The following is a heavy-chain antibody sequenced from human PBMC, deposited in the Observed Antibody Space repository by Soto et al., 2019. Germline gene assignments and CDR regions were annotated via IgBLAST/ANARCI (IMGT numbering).Heavy chain of an antibody. CDR3: AKVPGWAARQPYVDY. CDR1: GFTFSNYA. J-gene: IGHJ4*02. CDR2: IGGSGATT. V-gene: IGHV3-23*01. D-gene: IGHD6-6*01. Sequence: EVQLLESGGGLVQPGGSLRLSCAASGFTFSNYAMSWVRQAPGKGLEWVSSIGGSGATTYYADSVRGRFTISRDNAKKKVYLQVNSLRAEDTAVYYCAKVPGWAARQPYVDYWGQGTLVSVSS.